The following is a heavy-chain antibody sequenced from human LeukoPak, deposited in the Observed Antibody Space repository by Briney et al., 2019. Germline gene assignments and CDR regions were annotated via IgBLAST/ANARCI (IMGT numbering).Heavy chain of an antibody. CDR2: IYYSGST. CDR3: ARGPELFNYYFDY. Sequence: PSETLSLTCTVSGGSISSGDYYWSWIRQPPGKGLEWIGYIYYSGSTYYNPSPKSRVTISVDTSKNQFSLKLSSVTAADTAVYYCARGPELFNYYFDYWGQGTLVTVSS. J-gene: IGHJ4*02. V-gene: IGHV4-30-4*01. CDR1: GGSISSGDYY. D-gene: IGHD1-14*01.